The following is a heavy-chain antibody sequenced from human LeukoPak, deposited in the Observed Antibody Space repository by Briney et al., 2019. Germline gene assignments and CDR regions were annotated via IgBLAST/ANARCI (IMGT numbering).Heavy chain of an antibody. CDR2: ITSSGASR. CDR3: AKSGAAVLDPFDI. Sequence: GGSLRLSCAASGFTFSNYAMTWVRQAPGKGLEWVSSITSSGASRDYADSVKGRFTISRDNSKSTLYLQSNSLRAEDAAVYYCAKSGAAVLDPFDIWGQGTMVTVSS. CDR1: GFTFSNYA. J-gene: IGHJ3*02. D-gene: IGHD6-25*01. V-gene: IGHV3-23*01.